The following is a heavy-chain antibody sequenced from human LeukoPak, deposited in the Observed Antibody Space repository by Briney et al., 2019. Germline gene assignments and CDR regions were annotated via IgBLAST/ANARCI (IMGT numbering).Heavy chain of an antibody. D-gene: IGHD3-10*01. J-gene: IGHJ4*02. CDR2: ISYDGSNK. CDR1: GFTFSSYA. Sequence: GRSLRLSCAASGFTFSSYAMHWVRQAPGKGLEWVAVISYDGSNKYYADSVKGRFTISRDNSKNTLYLQMNSLRAEDTAVYYCARDFRLGGSGELLWWGQGTPVTVSS. CDR3: ARDFRLGGSGELLW. V-gene: IGHV3-30*04.